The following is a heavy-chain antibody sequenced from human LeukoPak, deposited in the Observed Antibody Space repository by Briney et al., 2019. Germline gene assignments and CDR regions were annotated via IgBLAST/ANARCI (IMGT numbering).Heavy chain of an antibody. V-gene: IGHV1-69*01. CDR3: ARGYCSSTSCSRANYGMDV. D-gene: IGHD2-2*01. Sequence: SVTVSCKASGGTFSSYAMSWVRQAPGQGLEWMGGIIPSFGTANYAQTLQGGVTITADESTSTAYMELSSLRSEVTAVYYCARGYCSSTSCSRANYGMDVWGKGTTVTVSS. CDR1: GGTFSSYA. CDR2: IIPSFGTA. J-gene: IGHJ6*04.